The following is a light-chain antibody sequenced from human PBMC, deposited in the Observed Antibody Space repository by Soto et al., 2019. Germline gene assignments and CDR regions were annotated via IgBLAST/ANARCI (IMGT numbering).Light chain of an antibody. J-gene: IGKJ1*01. Sequence: DIQITQSPSSLSASVGDRVTITCRASQSISSYLNWYQQKPGKAPKLLIYAASSLQSGVPSRFSGSGSGTEFTLTISSLQPDDFATYYCQQYNSWTFGQGTKVDIK. CDR3: QQYNSWT. CDR2: AAS. V-gene: IGKV1-39*01. CDR1: QSISSY.